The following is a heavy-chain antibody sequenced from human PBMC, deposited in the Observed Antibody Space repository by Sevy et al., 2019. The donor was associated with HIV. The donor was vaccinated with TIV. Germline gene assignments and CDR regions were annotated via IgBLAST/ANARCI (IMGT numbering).Heavy chain of an antibody. Sequence: GGSLRLSCAASGFTFSSYGMHWVRQAPGKGLEWVAVISYDGSNKYYADSVKGRFTLSRDNSKNTLYLQMNSLRAEDTAVFYCAKEGYSSTWVYYFDDWGQGTLVTVSS. CDR3: AKEGYSSTWVYYFDD. CDR2: ISYDGSNK. V-gene: IGHV3-30*18. D-gene: IGHD6-13*01. CDR1: GFTFSSYG. J-gene: IGHJ4*02.